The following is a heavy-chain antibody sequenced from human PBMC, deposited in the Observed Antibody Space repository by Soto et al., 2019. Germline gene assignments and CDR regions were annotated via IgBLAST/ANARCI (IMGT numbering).Heavy chain of an antibody. Sequence: QVHLQQWGAGLLKPSETLSLTCAVYGESFIGYYWTWIRQSPGKGLEWIGEINHGGSTNYNPSLKSRVTISIDPSKNQFSLKLTSVTAADTSVSYCARTDIVTTNWFDTWGQGTLVTVSS. CDR2: INHGGST. J-gene: IGHJ5*02. V-gene: IGHV4-34*01. CDR3: ARTDIVTTNWFDT. CDR1: GESFIGYY. D-gene: IGHD5-12*01.